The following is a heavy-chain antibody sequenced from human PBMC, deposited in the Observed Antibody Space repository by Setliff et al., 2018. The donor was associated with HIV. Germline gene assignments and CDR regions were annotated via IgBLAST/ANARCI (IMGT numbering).Heavy chain of an antibody. J-gene: IGHJ1*01. CDR1: GGSIKSSSYY. CDR2: IYYSGNT. Sequence: SETLSLTCTVSGGSIKSSSYYWGWIRQPPGKGLEWIGSIYYSGNTYYNPSLKSRVTISVDTSRNQFSLRLSSVTAADTAIYYCARVPTSSWYVTTQRTKEYFQQWGQGTPVTVSS. V-gene: IGHV4-39*07. CDR3: ARVPTSSWYVTTQRTKEYFQQ. D-gene: IGHD6-13*01.